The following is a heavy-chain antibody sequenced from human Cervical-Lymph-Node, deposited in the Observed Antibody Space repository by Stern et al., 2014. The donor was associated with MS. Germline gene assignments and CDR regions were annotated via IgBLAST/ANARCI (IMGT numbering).Heavy chain of an antibody. CDR1: GGSISSSSYY. Sequence: QVQLVQSGPGLVKPSETLSLTCTVSGGSISSSSYYWGWIRQPPGKGLEWIGGIYYSGSTHYNPSLKSRVTISVDTSKNQFSLKLASVTAADTAVYYCARQWLDPEYWGQGTLVTVSS. J-gene: IGHJ4*02. CDR2: IYYSGST. CDR3: ARQWLDPEY. D-gene: IGHD6-19*01. V-gene: IGHV4-39*01.